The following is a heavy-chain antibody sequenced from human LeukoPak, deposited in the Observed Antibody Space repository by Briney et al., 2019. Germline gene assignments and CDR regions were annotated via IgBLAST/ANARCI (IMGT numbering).Heavy chain of an antibody. D-gene: IGHD1-1*01. CDR2: INHSGST. CDR3: ARNPRNLRTDY. J-gene: IGHJ4*02. V-gene: IGHV4-34*01. Sequence: SETLSLTCAVYGGSFSGYYWSWIRQPPGKGLEWIGEINHSGSTNYNPSLKSRVTISVDTSKNQFSLKLSSVTAADTAVYYCARNPRNLRTDYWGQGTLVTVSS. CDR1: GGSFSGYY.